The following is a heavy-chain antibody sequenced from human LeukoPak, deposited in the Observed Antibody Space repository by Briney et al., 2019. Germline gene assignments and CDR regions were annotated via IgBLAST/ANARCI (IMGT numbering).Heavy chain of an antibody. CDR3: AKVFRVCGVVVPAAMDSAFDY. J-gene: IGHJ4*02. CDR2: ISGSGGST. Sequence: GGSLRLSCAASGFTFSSYAMSWVRQAPGKGLEWVSAISGSGGSTYYADSVKGRFTISRATSKSTLYLRMNSLRAEETAVYYCAKVFRVCGVVVPAAMDSAFDYWGQGTLVTVSS. CDR1: GFTFSSYA. V-gene: IGHV3-23*01. D-gene: IGHD2-2*01.